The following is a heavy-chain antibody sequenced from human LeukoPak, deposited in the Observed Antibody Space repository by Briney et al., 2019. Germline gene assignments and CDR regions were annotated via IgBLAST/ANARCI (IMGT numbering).Heavy chain of an antibody. Sequence: ASVTVSCKASGYTFTSYDINWVRQATGQGLEWIGWMNPNSGNTGYAQKFQGRVTMTRNTSISTAYMELSSLRSEDTAVYYCAREWRYCSSTSGYRVAGGYYGMDVWGQGTTVTVSS. CDR2: MNPNSGNT. CDR3: AREWRYCSSTSGYRVAGGYYGMDV. V-gene: IGHV1-8*01. CDR1: GYTFTSYD. J-gene: IGHJ6*02. D-gene: IGHD2-2*02.